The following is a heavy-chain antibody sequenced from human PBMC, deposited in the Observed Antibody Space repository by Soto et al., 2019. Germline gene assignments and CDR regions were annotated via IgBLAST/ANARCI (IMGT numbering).Heavy chain of an antibody. CDR2: INASNGCT. V-gene: IGHV1-46*02. Sequence: QVQLVQSGAELKKPGASVSLSCKASVFSFNPYYSHWVRKSTREGMQWMGIINASNGCTSYPQKFQCRVTMHAHTSTTTVYLELSVLKSDDTAMYVCARDMHDTFCGGDCHVGYIYHGTDVWGLVAEVSVS. J-gene: IGHJ6*02. D-gene: IGHD2-21*02. CDR1: VFSFNPYY. CDR3: ARDMHDTFCGGDCHVGYIYHGTDV.